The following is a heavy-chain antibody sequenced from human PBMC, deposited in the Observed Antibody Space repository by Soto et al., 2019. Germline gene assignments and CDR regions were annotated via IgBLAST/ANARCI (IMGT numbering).Heavy chain of an antibody. CDR2: IKHDGSEQ. Sequence: PGGSLRLSCAASGFTFSRYWMDWVRQAPRKGLEWVATIKHDGSEQYYVDSVKGRFIVSRDNAKNSLFLQMNGLRVEDTAVYLCARAMGTDGWSNHPFDSWGQGTMVTVSS. CDR1: GFTFSRYW. J-gene: IGHJ3*02. CDR3: ARAMGTDGWSNHPFDS. D-gene: IGHD6-19*01. V-gene: IGHV3-7*04.